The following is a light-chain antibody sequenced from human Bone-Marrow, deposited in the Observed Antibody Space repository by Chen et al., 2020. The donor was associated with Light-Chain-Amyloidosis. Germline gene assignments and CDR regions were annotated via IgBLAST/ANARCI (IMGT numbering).Light chain of an antibody. J-gene: IGLJ1*01. CDR3: SSYTITNTLV. V-gene: IGLV2-14*01. CDR1: SSDVGGDNH. Sequence: QSALTQPASVSGSPGRPIPISCTGTSSDVGGDNHVSWYQQHPDKAPKLMIYEVTNRPSWVPDRFSGSKSDNTASLTISGLQTEDEADYFCSSYTITNTLVFGSGTRVTVL. CDR2: EVT.